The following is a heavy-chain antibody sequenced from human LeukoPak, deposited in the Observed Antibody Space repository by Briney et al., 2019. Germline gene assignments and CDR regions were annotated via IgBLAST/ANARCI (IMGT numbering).Heavy chain of an antibody. V-gene: IGHV4-34*01. J-gene: IGHJ3*02. CDR1: GGSFSRYY. CDR3: ARRGSIFEDSEWRTAFDI. Sequence: SETLSLTCAVYGGSFSRYYWSWIRQPPGKGLGWIGEINHSGSTNYNPSLKSRVTISVDTSKNQFSLKLSSVTAADTAFYYCARRGSIFEDSEWRTAFDIWGQGTMVIVSS. D-gene: IGHD3-9*01. CDR2: INHSGST.